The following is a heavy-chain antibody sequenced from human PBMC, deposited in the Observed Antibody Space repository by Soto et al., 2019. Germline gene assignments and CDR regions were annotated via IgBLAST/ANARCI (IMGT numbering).Heavy chain of an antibody. CDR2: ISSSGSVT. V-gene: IGHV3-48*03. D-gene: IGHD1-26*01. CDR1: GFTFDNYE. CDR3: AKEATNINNFDY. Sequence: EVQLVESGGGLVQPGGSLRLSCAASGFTFDNYEMNWVRQAQGKGLEWLSYISSSGSVTYYADSVKGRFTISRDNAKYSLFLQVNSLRAEDTAVYYCAKEATNINNFDYWGQGTLVTVSS. J-gene: IGHJ4*02.